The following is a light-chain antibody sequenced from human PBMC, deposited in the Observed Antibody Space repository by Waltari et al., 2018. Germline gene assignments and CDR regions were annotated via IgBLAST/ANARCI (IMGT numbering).Light chain of an antibody. V-gene: IGLV1-40*01. CDR3: QSYDSSLSGGV. CDR1: SSHIGAGYD. J-gene: IGLJ2*01. CDR2: GTS. Sequence: QSVLTPPPSVSGAPGQRVTISCTGSSSHIGAGYDVPWYQQLPGTAPKLLIYGTSNRPSGVPDRFSGSKSGTSASLAITGLQAEDEADYYCQSYDSSLSGGVFGGGTKLTVL.